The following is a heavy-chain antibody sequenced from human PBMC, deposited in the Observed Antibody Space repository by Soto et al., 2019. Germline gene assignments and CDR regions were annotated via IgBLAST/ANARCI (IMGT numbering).Heavy chain of an antibody. D-gene: IGHD3-22*01. Sequence: PGGSLRLSCAASGFTFSSYSMNWVRQAPGKGLEWVSSISSSSSYIYYADSVKGRFTISRDNAKNSLYLQMNSLRAEDTAVYYCARDLGYYDSSGWSFPDAFDIWGQGTKVTVSS. J-gene: IGHJ3*02. CDR3: ARDLGYYDSSGWSFPDAFDI. CDR1: GFTFSSYS. V-gene: IGHV3-21*01. CDR2: ISSSSSYI.